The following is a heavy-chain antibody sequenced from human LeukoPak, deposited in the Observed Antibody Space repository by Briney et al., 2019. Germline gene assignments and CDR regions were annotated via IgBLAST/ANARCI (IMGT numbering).Heavy chain of an antibody. D-gene: IGHD3-16*02. Sequence: GVSLILGCAEARCTVIGDPMSRVRQAPGKGLEWVSAISGSGGSTYYADSVKGRFTISRDNSKNTLYLQMNSLRVEDTAVYYCGTTTLSASWNYWGQGSLVTVSS. CDR2: ISGSGGST. CDR1: RCTVIGDP. J-gene: IGHJ4*02. V-gene: IGHV3-23*01. CDR3: GTTTLSASWNY.